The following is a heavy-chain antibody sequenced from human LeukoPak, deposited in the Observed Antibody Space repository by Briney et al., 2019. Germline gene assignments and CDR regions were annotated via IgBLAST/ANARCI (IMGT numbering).Heavy chain of an antibody. CDR2: FDPEDGET. Sequence: ASVKVSCKVSGYTLTELSMHWVRQAPGKGLEWMGGFDPEDGETIYAQKFQGRVTMTEDTSTDTAYMELSSLRSEDTAVYYCASGDNLGWSDAFDIWGQGTMVTVSS. CDR3: ASGDNLGWSDAFDI. V-gene: IGHV1-24*01. D-gene: IGHD1-26*01. CDR1: GYTLTELS. J-gene: IGHJ3*02.